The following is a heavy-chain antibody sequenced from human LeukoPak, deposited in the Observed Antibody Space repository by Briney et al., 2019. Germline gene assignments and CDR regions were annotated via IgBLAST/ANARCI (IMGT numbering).Heavy chain of an antibody. D-gene: IGHD3-3*01. V-gene: IGHV3-30-3*01. CDR1: GFTFSSYA. J-gene: IGHJ4*02. Sequence: PGGSLRLSCAASGFTFSSYAMHWVRQAPGKGLEWVAVISYDGSNKYYADSVKGRFTISRDNSKNTLYLQMNSLRAEDTAVYYCAKVSRGRVLDYFDYWGQGTLVTVSS. CDR2: ISYDGSNK. CDR3: AKVSRGRVLDYFDY.